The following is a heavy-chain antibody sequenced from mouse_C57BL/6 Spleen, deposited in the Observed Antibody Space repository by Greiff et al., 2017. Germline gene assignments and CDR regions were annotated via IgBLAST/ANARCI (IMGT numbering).Heavy chain of an antibody. CDR1: GFTFSSSA. CDR3: AREKGMITSYYFDY. D-gene: IGHD2-4*01. Sequence: EVKLVESGGGLVKPGGSLKLSCAASGFTFSSSAMSWVRQTPEKRLEWVATISDGGSYTYYPDNVKGRFTISRDNAKNNLYLQMSHLKSEDTAMYYGAREKGMITSYYFDYWGQGTTLTVSS. V-gene: IGHV5-4*01. J-gene: IGHJ2*01. CDR2: ISDGGSYT.